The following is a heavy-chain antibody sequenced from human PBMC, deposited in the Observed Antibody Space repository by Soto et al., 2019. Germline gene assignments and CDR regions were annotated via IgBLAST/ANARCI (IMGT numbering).Heavy chain of an antibody. CDR2: IYYSGNP. J-gene: IGHJ4*02. Sequence: PSETLSLTCTVSGGSISSGGYYWSWIRQHPGKGLEWIGYIYYSGNPYYNPSLKSRVTISVDRSKNQFSLRLSSVTAADTAVYYCARSGRTDDFDYWGQGTLVTVSS. CDR3: ARSGRTDDFDY. V-gene: IGHV4-30-2*01. D-gene: IGHD3-10*01. CDR1: GGSISSGGYY.